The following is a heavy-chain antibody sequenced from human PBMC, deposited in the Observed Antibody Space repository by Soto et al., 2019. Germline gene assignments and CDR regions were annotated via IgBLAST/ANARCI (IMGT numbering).Heavy chain of an antibody. CDR2: IWYDGSKK. Sequence: GVSLRVSCAASGFTFSSFGMHWVRQAPGKGLEWVSLIWYDGSKKSYGDSVKGRFTISRDNSRNTLYLQMNSLRDDDTAVYYCPNDHYPAFGAPNRDVTWFAAWGPGKLVFVFS. D-gene: IGHD3-16*01. CDR3: PNDHYPAFGAPNRDVTWFAA. V-gene: IGHV3-33*06. J-gene: IGHJ5*02. CDR1: GFTFSSFG.